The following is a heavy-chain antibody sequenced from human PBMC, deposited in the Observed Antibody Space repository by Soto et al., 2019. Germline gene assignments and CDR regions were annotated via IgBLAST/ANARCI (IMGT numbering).Heavy chain of an antibody. D-gene: IGHD3-10*01. CDR1: GFTSKNYW. CDR3: AREGRESTGFDY. V-gene: IGHV3-7*01. Sequence: EVQLVESGGGLVQPGGSLRLSCAASGFTSKNYWMRWVRQAPGKGLEWVADIKQGGSEKNYVDSVKGRFTISRDDAKNSVYLQVNSLRADDTAVYYCAREGRESTGFDYLGQGTLVTVSP. CDR2: IKQGGSEK. J-gene: IGHJ4*02.